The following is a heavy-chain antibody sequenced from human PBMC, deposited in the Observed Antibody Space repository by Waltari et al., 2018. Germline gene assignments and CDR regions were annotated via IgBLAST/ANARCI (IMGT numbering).Heavy chain of an antibody. CDR2: IYKYGNT. Sequence: QVQLQESGPGLVKPSETLSLTCNDPGDSINSGSYFWSWIRQPAGEGWEFIGRIYKYGNTIYTPSLTGRVTITMDMSRNQFSLRLKSVTAADTAVYYCTRDPAGGIDVWGQGTLVTVSS. CDR3: TRDPAGGIDV. CDR1: GDSINSGSYF. V-gene: IGHV4-61*02. D-gene: IGHD3-16*01. J-gene: IGHJ4*02.